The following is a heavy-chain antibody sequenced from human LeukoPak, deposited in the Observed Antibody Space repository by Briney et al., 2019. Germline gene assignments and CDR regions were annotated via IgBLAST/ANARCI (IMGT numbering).Heavy chain of an antibody. V-gene: IGHV3-33*01. CDR2: IWYDGSNK. J-gene: IGHJ6*02. CDR1: GFTFSSYG. CDR3: ARAGTVVVGGYGMDV. Sequence: GGPLRLSCAASGFTFSSYGMHWVRQAPGKGLEWVAVIWYDGSNKYYADSVKGRFTISRDNAKNSLYLQMNSLRAEDTAVYYCARAGTVVVGGYGMDVWGQGTTVTVSS. D-gene: IGHD6-13*01.